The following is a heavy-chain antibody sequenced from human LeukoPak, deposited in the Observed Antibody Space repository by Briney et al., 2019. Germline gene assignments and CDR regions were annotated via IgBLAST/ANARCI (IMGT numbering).Heavy chain of an antibody. Sequence: GGSLRLSCAASGFTFSSYGMHWVRQAPGKGLEWVAVIWYDGSNKYYADSVKSRFTISRDNSKNTLYLQMNSLRAEDTAVYYCARDQASITMVRGANWFDPWGQGTLVTVSS. J-gene: IGHJ5*02. V-gene: IGHV3-33*01. CDR3: ARDQASITMVRGANWFDP. CDR1: GFTFSSYG. D-gene: IGHD3-10*01. CDR2: IWYDGSNK.